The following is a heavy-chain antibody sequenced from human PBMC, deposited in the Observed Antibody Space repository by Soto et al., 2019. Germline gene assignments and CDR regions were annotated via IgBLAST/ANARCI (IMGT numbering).Heavy chain of an antibody. CDR3: EHINIHDNSIPGYYYYYAMDV. D-gene: IGHD1-1*01. CDR1: GFSLTTGGVG. Sequence: SGPTLVNPTQTLTLTCTFSGFSLTTGGVGVGWIRQPPGKALEWLALIYGSDDERYSPSLKSRLTITKDTSKNQVVLTVTNMDSVDAATYYCEHINIHDNSIPGYYYYYAMDVWGQGTAVTVSS. CDR2: IYGSDDE. J-gene: IGHJ6*02. V-gene: IGHV2-5*01.